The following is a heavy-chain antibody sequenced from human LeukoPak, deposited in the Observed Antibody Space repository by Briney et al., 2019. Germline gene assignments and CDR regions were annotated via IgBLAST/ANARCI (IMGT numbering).Heavy chain of an antibody. J-gene: IGHJ1*01. Sequence: SETLSLTCTVSGGSISSYSWSWIRQPPGKGLEWIGYIYYSGSTNYNPSLKSRVTISVDTSKNQFSLKLSSVTAADTAVYYCARIAVAGGVAEYFQHWGQGTLVTVSS. D-gene: IGHD6-19*01. CDR1: GGSISSYS. CDR3: ARIAVAGGVAEYFQH. CDR2: IYYSGST. V-gene: IGHV4-59*08.